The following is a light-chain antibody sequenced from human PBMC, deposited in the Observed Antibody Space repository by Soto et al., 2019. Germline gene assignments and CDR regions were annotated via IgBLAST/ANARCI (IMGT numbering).Light chain of an antibody. CDR1: SSDVGGYNY. CDR3: SSYTSNSTSRV. J-gene: IGLJ3*02. Sequence: QSALTQPASVSGSPGQSITISCTGTSSDVGGYNYVSWYQQHPGKAPKLMVYEVSNRPSGVSNRFSGSKSGNTASLTISGLQAEDEADYYCSSYTSNSTSRVFGGGTKLTVL. V-gene: IGLV2-14*01. CDR2: EVS.